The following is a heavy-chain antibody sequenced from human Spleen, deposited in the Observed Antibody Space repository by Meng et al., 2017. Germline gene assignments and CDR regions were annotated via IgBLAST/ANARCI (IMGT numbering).Heavy chain of an antibody. V-gene: IGHV3-7*01. CDR2: IKQDGSAT. D-gene: IGHD1-1*01. J-gene: IGHJ1*01. CDR3: TNDRLNH. Sequence: GGSLRLSCAASGFTFSSYEMNWVRQAPGKGLEWVANIKQDGSATYYVDSVKGRFTISRDNAKNSLYLQMNSLRAEDTAVYYCTNDRLNHWGQGTLVTVSS. CDR1: GFTFSSYE.